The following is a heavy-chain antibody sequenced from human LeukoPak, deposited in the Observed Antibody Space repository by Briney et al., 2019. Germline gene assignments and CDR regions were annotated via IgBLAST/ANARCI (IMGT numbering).Heavy chain of an antibody. CDR2: IYPGDSDT. CDR1: GYSFTSYW. V-gene: IGHV5-51*01. D-gene: IGHD2-2*01. Sequence: GESLKISCKGSGYSFTSYWIGWVRQMPGKGLEWMGIIYPGDSDTRYSPSFHGQVTISADKSISTAYLQWSSLKASDTAMYYCASPFPQSSTSCSYSLWGQGTLVTVSS. CDR3: ASPFPQSSTSCSYSL. J-gene: IGHJ4*02.